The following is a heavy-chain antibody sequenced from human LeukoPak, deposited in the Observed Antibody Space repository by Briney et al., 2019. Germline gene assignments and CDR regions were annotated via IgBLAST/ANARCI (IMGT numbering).Heavy chain of an antibody. CDR2: ISTSSSYI. V-gene: IGHV3-21*04. CDR3: ARDTSKYAFDI. CDR1: GFTFSSYT. D-gene: IGHD2-2*01. J-gene: IGHJ3*02. Sequence: PGGSLRLSCAASGFTFSSYTMNGVRQAPGKGLEWVSSISTSSSYIYYADSVKGRFTISRDNAKNSLYLQMNSLRAEDTAVYYCARDTSKYAFDIWGQGTMVTVSS.